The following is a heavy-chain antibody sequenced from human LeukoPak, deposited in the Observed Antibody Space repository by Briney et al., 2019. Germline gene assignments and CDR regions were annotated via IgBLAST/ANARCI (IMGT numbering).Heavy chain of an antibody. J-gene: IGHJ1*01. CDR1: GASITNYY. CDR2: IHGSGGA. CDR3: AGVSCGWYNEY. V-gene: IGHV4-4*07. Sequence: KPSETLSLTCTVSGASITNYYWGWIRQPAGRGLEWIGRIHGSGGANYNPSLKSRLTMSVDTSKNQFSLRLNSVTAADTAVYYCAGVSCGWYNEYWGQGTLVTVSS. D-gene: IGHD6-19*01.